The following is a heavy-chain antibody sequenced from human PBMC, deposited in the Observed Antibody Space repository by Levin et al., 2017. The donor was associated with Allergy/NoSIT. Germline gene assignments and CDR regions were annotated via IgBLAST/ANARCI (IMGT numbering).Heavy chain of an antibody. CDR1: GGSISSGGYY. CDR2: IYYSGST. J-gene: IGHJ6*03. CDR3: ARYLPTYYYMDV. Sequence: SETLSLTCTVSGGSISSGGYYWSWIRQHPGKGLEWIGYIYYSGSTYYNPSLKSRVTISVDTSKNQFSLKLSSVTAADTAVYYCARYLPTYYYMDVWGKGTTVTVSS. D-gene: IGHD2-2*01. V-gene: IGHV4-31*03.